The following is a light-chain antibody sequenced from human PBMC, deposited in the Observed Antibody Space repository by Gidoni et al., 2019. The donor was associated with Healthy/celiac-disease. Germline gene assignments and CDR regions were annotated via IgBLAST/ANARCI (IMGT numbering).Light chain of an antibody. J-gene: IGKJ1*01. V-gene: IGKV3-11*01. CDR2: DAS. CDR3: QQRSNWPPSWT. Sequence: ETVLTQSPAPLSLSPGERATLSCRASQSVSSYLAWYQQKPGQAPSPLIYDASNRATGIPARFSGSGSGTDVTLTISSLEPEDFAVYYCQQRSNWPPSWTFGQGTKVEIK. CDR1: QSVSSY.